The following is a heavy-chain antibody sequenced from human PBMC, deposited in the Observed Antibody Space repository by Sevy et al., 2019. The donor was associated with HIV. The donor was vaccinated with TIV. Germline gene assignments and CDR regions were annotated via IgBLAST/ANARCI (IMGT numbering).Heavy chain of an antibody. CDR1: GFTFDDYA. J-gene: IGHJ4*02. V-gene: IGHV3-49*03. CDR2: ITRNSYEAYGGTT. CDR3: SRGLATADTPEYYFDY. D-gene: IGHD5-12*01. Sequence: GGSLRLTCTTSGFTFDDYAMSWFRQAPGKGLEWVAFITRNSYEAYGGTTEYAASVKGRFIISRDDSKSIAYLQMNSLKTEDTAVYYCSRGLATADTPEYYFDYWVQGNLVTVSS.